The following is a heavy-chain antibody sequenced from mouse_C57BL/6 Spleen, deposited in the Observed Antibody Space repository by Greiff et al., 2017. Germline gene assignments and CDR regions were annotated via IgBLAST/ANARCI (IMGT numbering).Heavy chain of an antibody. CDR1: GFTFSDYY. J-gene: IGHJ1*03. CDR2: INYDGSSP. Sequence: EVKLMESEGGLVQPGSSMKLSCTASGFTFSDYYLAWVRQVPEKGLEWVAIINYDGSSPNSLDSLNSRFIILRENAKNILYLQMSSLKSDDTATYYYARAGHWYFDVWGTGTTVTVSS. CDR3: ARAGHWYFDV. V-gene: IGHV5-16*01.